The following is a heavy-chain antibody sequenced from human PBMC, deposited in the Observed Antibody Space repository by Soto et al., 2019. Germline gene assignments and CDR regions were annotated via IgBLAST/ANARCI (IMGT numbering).Heavy chain of an antibody. CDR3: AKDLGAMVIYYYYGMDV. D-gene: IGHD5-18*01. CDR1: GFTFSSYC. V-gene: IGHV3-30*18. Sequence: GGSLRLSCAASGFTFSSYCMHWVRQAPGKGLEWVAVISYDGSNKYYADSVKGRFTISRDNSKNTLYLQMNSLRAEDTAVYYCAKDLGAMVIYYYYGMDVWGQGTTVTVSS. CDR2: ISYDGSNK. J-gene: IGHJ6*02.